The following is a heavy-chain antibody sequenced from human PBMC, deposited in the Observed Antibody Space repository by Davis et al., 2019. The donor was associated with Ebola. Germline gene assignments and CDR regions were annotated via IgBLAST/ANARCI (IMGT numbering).Heavy chain of an antibody. V-gene: IGHV3-7*03. CDR1: GFTVSSNY. D-gene: IGHD4-23*01. CDR2: IKQDGGEK. CDR3: ASGDGRGNSYDMDV. J-gene: IGHJ6*02. Sequence: GESLKISCAASGFTVSSNYMSWVRQAPGKGPEWVAIIKQDGGEKYYVDSVKGRFTISRDNAKNSLFLQMNSLRAEDTALYYCASGDGRGNSYDMDVWGQGTTVTVSS.